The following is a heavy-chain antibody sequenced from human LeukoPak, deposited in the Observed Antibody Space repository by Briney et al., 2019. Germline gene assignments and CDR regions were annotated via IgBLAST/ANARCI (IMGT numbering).Heavy chain of an antibody. CDR3: ANSIGSSSWYGTDAFDI. V-gene: IGHV3-30*18. CDR2: ISYDGSNK. D-gene: IGHD6-13*01. J-gene: IGHJ3*02. Sequence: GGSLRLSCAASGFTFSSYGMHWVRQAPGKGLEWVAVISYDGSNKYYADSVKGRFTISRDNSKNTLYLQMNSLRAEDTAVYYCANSIGSSSWYGTDAFDIWGQGTMVTVSS. CDR1: GFTFSSYG.